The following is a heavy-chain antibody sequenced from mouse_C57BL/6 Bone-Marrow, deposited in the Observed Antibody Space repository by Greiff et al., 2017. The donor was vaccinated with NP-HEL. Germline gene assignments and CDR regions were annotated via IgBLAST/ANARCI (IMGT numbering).Heavy chain of an antibody. Sequence: VQLQQPGTELVKPGASVKLSCKASGYTFTSYWMHWVKQRPGQGLEWIGNINPSNGGTNYNEKFKGKATLTVDHSSSTAYMQLSSLTSKDSAVYYGARTHDYDGGWYFDVWGTGTTVTVSS. D-gene: IGHD2-4*01. J-gene: IGHJ1*03. CDR1: GYTFTSYW. CDR2: INPSNGGT. CDR3: ARTHDYDGGWYFDV. V-gene: IGHV1-53*01.